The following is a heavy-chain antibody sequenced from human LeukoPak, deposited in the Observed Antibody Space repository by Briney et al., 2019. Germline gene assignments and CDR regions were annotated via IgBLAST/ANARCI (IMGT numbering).Heavy chain of an antibody. Sequence: SETLSLTCTVSGGSISSYYWSWIRQPPGKGLEWIGYLYYSESTNYNPSLKSRVTISVDTSKNQFSLKLSSVTAADTAVYYCAGLLGYCTNGVCLVDYWGQGTLVTVSS. CDR3: AGLLGYCTNGVCLVDY. J-gene: IGHJ4*02. D-gene: IGHD2-8*01. CDR2: LYYSEST. V-gene: IGHV4-59*12. CDR1: GGSISSYY.